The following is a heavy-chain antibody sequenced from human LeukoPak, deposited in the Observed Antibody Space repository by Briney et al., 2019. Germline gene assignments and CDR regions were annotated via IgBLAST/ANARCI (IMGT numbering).Heavy chain of an antibody. CDR1: GGPFSGYY. V-gene: IGHV4-34*01. Sequence: SAPLSLPSAIFGGPFSGYYWSWIRRPPGKGLEWIGEINHSECTNYNPSLKSRVTISVDTSKNQFSLKLSSVTAADRAVYYCARGVSKRTVDWFDLWGKGTLVTVSS. D-gene: IGHD3-16*01. CDR3: ARGVSKRTVDWFDL. J-gene: IGHJ5*02. CDR2: INHSECT.